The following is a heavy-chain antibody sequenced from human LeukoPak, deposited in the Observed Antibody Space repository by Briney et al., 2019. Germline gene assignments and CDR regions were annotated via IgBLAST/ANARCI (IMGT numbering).Heavy chain of an antibody. CDR1: GFSLSTPEMC. CDR2: IDWDDDK. J-gene: IGHJ4*01. Sequence: ESGPALVKPTQTLTLTCTFSGFSLSTPEMCMTWIRQPPGQALEWLARIDWDDDKFYSPSLRTRLTSSKDTPKTQVVLRMTNMDPVNTGTYYCARMTPDSPSFDYWGQGALITVSS. D-gene: IGHD2-15*01. CDR3: ARMTPDSPSFDY. V-gene: IGHV2-70*17.